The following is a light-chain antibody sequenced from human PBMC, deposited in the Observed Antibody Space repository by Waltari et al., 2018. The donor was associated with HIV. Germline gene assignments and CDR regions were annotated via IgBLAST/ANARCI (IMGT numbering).Light chain of an antibody. Sequence: QSALNQPASVSGSPGQSITISCTGHSTDITSHHFISWYQQLPGKAPILLIDEVSNRPAGSPARFSASKSGNTASLPVSGLQAEDEADYYCASYTTSDFLLFGGGTKLTVL. CDR2: EVS. CDR1: STDITSHHF. J-gene: IGLJ3*02. V-gene: IGLV2-14*01. CDR3: ASYTTSDFLL.